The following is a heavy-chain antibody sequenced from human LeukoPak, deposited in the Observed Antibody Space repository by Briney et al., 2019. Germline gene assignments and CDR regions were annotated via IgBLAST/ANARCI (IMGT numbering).Heavy chain of an antibody. CDR1: GLTVSSNY. CDR2: IYAGGDT. V-gene: IGHV3-53*01. J-gene: IGHJ3*02. D-gene: IGHD3-16*01. CDR3: ARYTFRAVDI. Sequence: GGSLRLSCAASGLTVSSNYMTWVRQAPGKGLEWVSNIYAGGDTHYADSVRGRFTISRDNSNNTLYLQMNSLRAEDTAVYYCARYTFRAVDIWVQGTMVTVSS.